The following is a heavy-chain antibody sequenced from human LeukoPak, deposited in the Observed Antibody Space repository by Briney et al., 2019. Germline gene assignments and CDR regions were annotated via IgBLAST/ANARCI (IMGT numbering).Heavy chain of an antibody. CDR1: GFTVSSNY. CDR2: IYSGGRT. J-gene: IGHJ4*02. V-gene: IGHV3-53*01. CDR3: AREGAAAAPY. Sequence: GGSLRLSCAASGFTVSSNYMSWVRQAPGKGLEWVSVIYSGGRTYYADSVKGRFTISRDNARNSLYLQMNSLRAEDTAMYYCAREGAAAAPYWGQGTLVTVSS. D-gene: IGHD6-13*01.